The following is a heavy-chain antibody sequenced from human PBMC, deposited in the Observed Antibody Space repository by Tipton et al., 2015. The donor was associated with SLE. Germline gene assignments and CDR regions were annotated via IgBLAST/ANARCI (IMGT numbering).Heavy chain of an antibody. V-gene: IGHV4-38-2*02. CDR2: IYYSGST. D-gene: IGHD3-10*02. Sequence: TLSLTCTVSGYSISSGYYWGWIRQPPGKGLEWIGSIYYSGSTYYNPSLKSRVTISVDTSKNQFSLKLSSVTAADTAVYYCASYVDWGQGTLVTVSS. CDR1: GYSISSGYY. CDR3: ASYVD. J-gene: IGHJ4*02.